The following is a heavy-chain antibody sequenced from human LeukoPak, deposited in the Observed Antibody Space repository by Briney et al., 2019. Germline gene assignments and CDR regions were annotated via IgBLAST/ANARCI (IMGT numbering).Heavy chain of an antibody. J-gene: IGHJ5*02. CDR2: INPSGGST. Sequence: ASVKVSCKASGYTFTSYYMHWVRQAPGQGLEWMGIINPSGGSTSYAQKFQGRVTMTRDTSTSTVYMGLSSLRSEDTAVYYCAREGRNREWFDPWGQGTLVTVSS. CDR1: GYTFTSYY. CDR3: AREGRNREWFDP. V-gene: IGHV1-46*01.